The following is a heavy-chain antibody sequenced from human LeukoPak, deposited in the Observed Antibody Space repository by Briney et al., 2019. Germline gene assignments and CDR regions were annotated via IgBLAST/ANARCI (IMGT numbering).Heavy chain of an antibody. Sequence: ASVKVSCKVSGYIFTELSMHWARQAPGKGLEWMGSFDPENGETLYAQEFQGRVTLTEDTSADTAYMELISLRSEDTAVYYCTRSAVVLPYYFDYWGQGTLVTVSS. CDR2: FDPENGET. V-gene: IGHV1-24*01. CDR1: GYIFTELS. D-gene: IGHD3-22*01. J-gene: IGHJ4*02. CDR3: TRSAVVLPYYFDY.